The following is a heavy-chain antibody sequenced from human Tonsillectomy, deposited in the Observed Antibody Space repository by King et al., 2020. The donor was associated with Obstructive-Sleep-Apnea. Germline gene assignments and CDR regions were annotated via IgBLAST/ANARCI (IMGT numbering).Heavy chain of an antibody. D-gene: IGHD3-22*01. CDR3: ARMISWFDP. J-gene: IGHJ5*02. CDR2: ISSGGTTI. V-gene: IGHV3-48*02. Sequence: MNWVRQAPGKGLEWVSYISSGGTTIYYADSVKGRFTISRDNAKNSLYLQMNSLRDEDTAVYYCARMISWFDPWGQGTLVTVSS.